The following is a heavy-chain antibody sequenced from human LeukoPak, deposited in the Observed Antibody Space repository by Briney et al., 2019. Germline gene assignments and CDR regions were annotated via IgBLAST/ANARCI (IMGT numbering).Heavy chain of an antibody. V-gene: IGHV3-43*02. D-gene: IGHD5-24*01. Sequence: GGSLRLSCAASGFTFDDYAMHWVRHAPGKGLEWVSLISGDGGSTYYADSVKGRFTISRDNSKNSLYLQMYSLRPEDTAVYYCARDKGYNSAYWGRGTLVTVSS. J-gene: IGHJ4*02. CDR1: GFTFDDYA. CDR3: ARDKGYNSAY. CDR2: ISGDGGST.